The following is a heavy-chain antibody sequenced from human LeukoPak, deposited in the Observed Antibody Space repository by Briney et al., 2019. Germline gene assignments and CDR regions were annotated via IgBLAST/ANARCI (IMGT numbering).Heavy chain of an antibody. CDR2: IYSGGST. V-gene: IGHV3-53*01. CDR1: GFTVSSNY. D-gene: IGHD2-2*01. J-gene: IGHJ6*02. CDR3: AKGGYCSSTSCRRPDYYYYGMDV. Sequence: GGSLRLSCAASGFTVSSNYMSWVRQAPGKGLEWVSVIYSGGSTYYADSVKGRFTISRDNSKNTLYLQMNSRRAEDTAVYYCAKGGYCSSTSCRRPDYYYYGMDVWGQGTTVTVSS.